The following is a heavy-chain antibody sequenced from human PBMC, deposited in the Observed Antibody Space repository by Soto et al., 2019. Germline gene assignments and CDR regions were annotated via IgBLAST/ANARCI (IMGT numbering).Heavy chain of an antibody. Sequence: GGSLRLSCATSGFTFSSYAMSCVRQAPGKGLEWVSAISGSGGSTYYADSVKGRFTISRDNSKNTLYLQMNSLRAEDTAVYYCAKDSIVPAAIRYYYGMDVWGQGTTVTVSS. CDR3: AKDSIVPAAIRYYYGMDV. V-gene: IGHV3-23*01. D-gene: IGHD2-2*02. CDR2: ISGSGGST. J-gene: IGHJ6*02. CDR1: GFTFSSYA.